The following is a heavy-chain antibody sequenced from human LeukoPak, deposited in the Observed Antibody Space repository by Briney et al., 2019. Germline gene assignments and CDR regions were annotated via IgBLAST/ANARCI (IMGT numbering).Heavy chain of an antibody. CDR2: ISYDGSNK. D-gene: IGHD3-22*01. Sequence: GGSLRLSCAASGFTFSSYGMHWVRQAPGKGLEWVAVISYDGSNKYYADSVKGRFTISRDNSKNTLYLQMNSLRAEDTAVYYCAKYTSDYYDSSGYYNWFDPWGQGTLVTVSS. V-gene: IGHV3-30*18. CDR1: GFTFSSYG. CDR3: AKYTSDYYDSSGYYNWFDP. J-gene: IGHJ5*02.